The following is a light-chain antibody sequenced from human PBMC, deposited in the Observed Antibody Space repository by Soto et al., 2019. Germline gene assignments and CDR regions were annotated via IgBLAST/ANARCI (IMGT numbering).Light chain of an antibody. CDR2: GAS. CDR3: QQHNNWPPT. CDR1: QSISIN. Sequence: EIVMTQSAATLSVSPGERVTLSCRASQSISINLAWYQRKPGQSPRLLFSGASTRATGVPVRFSGSGSGTEFTLSISSLQSEDFAVYYCQQHNNWPPTFGQGTKVDIK. J-gene: IGKJ1*01. V-gene: IGKV3-15*01.